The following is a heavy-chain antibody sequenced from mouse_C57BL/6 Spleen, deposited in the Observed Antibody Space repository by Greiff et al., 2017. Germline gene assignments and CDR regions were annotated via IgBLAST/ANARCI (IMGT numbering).Heavy chain of an antibody. CDR1: GYTFTSYW. CDR2: IHPNSGST. CDR3: ARWCSGKYAMVY. Sequence: QVQLQQPGAELVKPGASVKLSCKASGYTFTSYWMHWVKQRPGQGLEWIGMIHPNSGSTNYNEKFKSKATLTVDKSSSTAYLQLSSLTSEYSAVYYCARWCSGKYAMVYRGQGTSVTVSS. D-gene: IGHD4-1*01. J-gene: IGHJ4*01. V-gene: IGHV1-64*01.